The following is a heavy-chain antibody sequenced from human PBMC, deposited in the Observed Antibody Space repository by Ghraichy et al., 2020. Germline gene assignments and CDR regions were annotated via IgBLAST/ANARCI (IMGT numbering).Heavy chain of an antibody. D-gene: IGHD3-22*01. CDR2: INPNSGGT. Sequence: ASVKVSCKASGYTFTGYYMHWVRQAPGQGLEWMGRINPNSGGTNYAQKFQGRVTMTRDTSISTAYMELSRLRSDDTAVYYCARVGSGYPYYFDYWGQGTLVTVSS. CDR3: ARVGSGYPYYFDY. V-gene: IGHV1-2*06. J-gene: IGHJ4*02. CDR1: GYTFTGYY.